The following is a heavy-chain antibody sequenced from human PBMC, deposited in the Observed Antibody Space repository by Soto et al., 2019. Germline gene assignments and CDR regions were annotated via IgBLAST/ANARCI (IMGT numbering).Heavy chain of an antibody. CDR1: GGSISSYY. D-gene: IGHD2-21*02. J-gene: IGHJ4*02. CDR2: IYYTGTT. CDR3: ARLGGYYQAFDQ. Sequence: SDTLSLTCIVSGGSISSYYWGWFRQPPGKGLEWIGYIYYTGTTTYHPSLKSRVTISIDTSRNQFSLKLNSVTAADTAVYYCARLGGYYQAFDQWGQG. V-gene: IGHV4-59*08.